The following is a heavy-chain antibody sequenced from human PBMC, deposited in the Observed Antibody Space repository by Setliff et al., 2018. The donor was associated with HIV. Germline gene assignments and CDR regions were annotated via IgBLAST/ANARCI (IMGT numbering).Heavy chain of an antibody. CDR1: GYTFTSYS. Sequence: ASVKVSCKASGYTFTSYSLHWVRQAPGQGLEWMGVINPSGGSTAYAENFQGRVTMTRDTSTSTVYMEMRGLRSDDTAVYYCGRNRGNGWYYYDSWGQGTLVT. CDR2: INPSGGST. D-gene: IGHD3-22*01. J-gene: IGHJ4*02. V-gene: IGHV1-46*01. CDR3: GRNRGNGWYYYDS.